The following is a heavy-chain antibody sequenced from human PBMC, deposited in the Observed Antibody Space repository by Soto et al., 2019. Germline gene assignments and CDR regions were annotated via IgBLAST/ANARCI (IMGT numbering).Heavy chain of an antibody. D-gene: IGHD2-15*01. CDR3: AKDEVVVVATSRGDAFDI. Sequence: GGSLRLSCAASGFTFSSYAMSWVRQAPGKGLEWVSAISGSGGSTYYADSVKGRFTISRDNSKNTLYLQMNSLRAEDTAVYYCAKDEVVVVATSRGDAFDIWGQGTMVTVSS. V-gene: IGHV3-23*01. CDR1: GFTFSSYA. J-gene: IGHJ3*02. CDR2: ISGSGGST.